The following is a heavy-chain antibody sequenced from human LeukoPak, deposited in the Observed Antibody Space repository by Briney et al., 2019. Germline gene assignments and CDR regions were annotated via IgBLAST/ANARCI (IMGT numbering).Heavy chain of an antibody. CDR2: INPNSGGT. Sequence: EASVKVSCKASGYTFTGYYMHWVRQAPGQGVERMGWINPNSGGTNYAQKFQGWVTMTRDTSISTAYMELSRLRSDDTAVYYCARGGYVWGSYRQPYDYWGQGTLVTVSS. CDR1: GYTFTGYY. CDR3: ARGGYVWGSYRQPYDY. D-gene: IGHD3-16*02. V-gene: IGHV1-2*04. J-gene: IGHJ4*02.